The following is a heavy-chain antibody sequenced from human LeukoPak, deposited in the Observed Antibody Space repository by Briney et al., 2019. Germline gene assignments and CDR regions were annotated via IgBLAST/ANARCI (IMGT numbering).Heavy chain of an antibody. CDR1: GGSFSGYY. D-gene: IGHD6-19*01. V-gene: IGHV4-34*01. CDR2: INHSGST. Sequence: SETLSLTCAVYGGSFSGYYWSWIRQPPGKGLEWIGEINHSGSTNYNPSLKSRVTISVDTSKNQFSLKLSSVTAADTAVYYCASDLRGYSSAVDYFDYWGQGTLVTVSS. J-gene: IGHJ4*02. CDR3: ASDLRGYSSAVDYFDY.